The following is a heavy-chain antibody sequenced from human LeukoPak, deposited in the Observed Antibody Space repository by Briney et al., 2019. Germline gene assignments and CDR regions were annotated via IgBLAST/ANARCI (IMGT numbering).Heavy chain of an antibody. CDR2: IYSSGST. Sequence: SETLSLTCTVSGGSISKSYWNWIRQPPGKGLEWIGYIYSSGSTNYNPSLKSRVTISLDTSRTQSSLELTSATAADTAAYYCARGRTYLDYFDYWGQGTVVTVSS. CDR3: ARGRTYLDYFDY. J-gene: IGHJ4*02. V-gene: IGHV4-59*01. CDR1: GGSISKSY. D-gene: IGHD1-14*01.